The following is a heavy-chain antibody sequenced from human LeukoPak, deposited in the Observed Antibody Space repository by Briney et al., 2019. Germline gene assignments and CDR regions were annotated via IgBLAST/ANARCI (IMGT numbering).Heavy chain of an antibody. CDR2: IRPDGSEK. J-gene: IGHJ4*02. CDR3: ASSAIVGATNDY. Sequence: GGSLRLSCAASGFTFSTYWMSWVRQAPGKGLEWVPNIRPDGSEKYYVDSVKGRLTISRENAKNSLYLQMNSLRAEDTAVYYCASSAIVGATNDYWGQGTLVTVSS. D-gene: IGHD1-26*01. CDR1: GFTFSTYW. V-gene: IGHV3-7*01.